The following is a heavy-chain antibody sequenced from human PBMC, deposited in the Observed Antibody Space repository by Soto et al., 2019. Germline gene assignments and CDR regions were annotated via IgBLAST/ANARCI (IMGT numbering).Heavy chain of an antibody. V-gene: IGHV1-3*01. CDR2: INAANGNT. D-gene: IGHD3-22*01. CDR3: ARVSFETSGYADY. J-gene: IGHJ4*02. Sequence: QVHLVQSGAEVKKPGASVKVSCKASGYIFSTYTMHWVCQAPGQRLEWMGWINAANGNTKYSQNFQGRVTISRDTSASTAYLELSSLRSEDTAVYYCARVSFETSGYADYWGQGTLVTVSS. CDR1: GYIFSTYT.